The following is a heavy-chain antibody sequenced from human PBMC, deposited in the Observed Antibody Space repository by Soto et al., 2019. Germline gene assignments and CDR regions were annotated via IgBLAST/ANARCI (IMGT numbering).Heavy chain of an antibody. J-gene: IGHJ6*03. Sequence: QVQLVQSGTEVKKPGASVKVSCKASGYTFTRFGINWVRQAPGQGLEWMGWISPYNGNTNYAQKFQDRVTMTTDTSTSTDYGELGSLSSDDTAGYSGAVRFCLIEVGLAPGVSHTGARAKGTTVVVSS. V-gene: IGHV1-18*01. CDR2: ISPYNGNT. CDR1: GYTFTRFG. CDR3: AVRFCLIEVGLAPGVSHTGA. D-gene: IGHD2-2*01.